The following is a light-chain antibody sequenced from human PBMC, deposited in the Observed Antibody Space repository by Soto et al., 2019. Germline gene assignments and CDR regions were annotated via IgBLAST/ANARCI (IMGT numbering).Light chain of an antibody. CDR3: SSYTSSSTPLV. CDR2: DVS. Sequence: QSVLTRPASVSGSPGQSITISCTGTSSDVGGYNYVSWYQQHPGKAPKLMIYDVSNRPSGVSNRFSGSKSGNTASLTISGLQAEDEADYYCSSYTSSSTPLVFGGGTKVTVL. CDR1: SSDVGGYNY. V-gene: IGLV2-14*01. J-gene: IGLJ3*02.